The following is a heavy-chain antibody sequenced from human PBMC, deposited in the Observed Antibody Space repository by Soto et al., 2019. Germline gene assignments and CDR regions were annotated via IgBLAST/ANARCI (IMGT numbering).Heavy chain of an antibody. J-gene: IGHJ4*02. CDR1: GGSISSYY. D-gene: IGHD5-12*01. Sequence: SETLSLTCTVSGGSISSYYWSWIRQPPGKGLEWIGYIYYSGSTNYNPSLKSRDTISVDTSKNQFSLKLSSVTAADTAVYYCARDGDSGYDQFDYWGQGTXVTVSS. CDR3: ARDGDSGYDQFDY. V-gene: IGHV4-59*01. CDR2: IYYSGST.